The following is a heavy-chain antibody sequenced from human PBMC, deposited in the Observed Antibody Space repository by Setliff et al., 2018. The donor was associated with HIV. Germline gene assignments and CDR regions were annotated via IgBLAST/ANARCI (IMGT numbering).Heavy chain of an antibody. J-gene: IGHJ4*02. V-gene: IGHV4-39*01. Sequence: SETLSLTCTVSGGSISSSIYYWGWNRQPPWKGLEWIGFIYYSGSTYYYGGSTYYNPSLKSRVTISVDTSKNQFSLKLSSVTAADTAVYYCARHDTEYSSYPIDYWGQGNLVTVSS. CDR3: ARHDTEYSSYPIDY. CDR2: IYYSGSTYYYGGST. D-gene: IGHD6-6*01. CDR1: GGSISSSIYY.